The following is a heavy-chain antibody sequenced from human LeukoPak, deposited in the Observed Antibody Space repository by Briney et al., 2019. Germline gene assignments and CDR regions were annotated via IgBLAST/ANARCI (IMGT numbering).Heavy chain of an antibody. D-gene: IGHD3-3*01. V-gene: IGHV4-59*01. J-gene: IGHJ5*02. CDR2: IYYSGST. CDR3: ASEGRYYDFWSGYYTRSHWFDP. CDR1: TVTISSYY. Sequence: SETLSFTCTGYTVTISSYYWSWNRQPPGKGLEWIGYIYYSGSTNYNPSLKSRVTISVDTSKNQFSLKLSSVTAADTAVYYCASEGRYYDFWSGYYTRSHWFDPWGQGTLVTVSS.